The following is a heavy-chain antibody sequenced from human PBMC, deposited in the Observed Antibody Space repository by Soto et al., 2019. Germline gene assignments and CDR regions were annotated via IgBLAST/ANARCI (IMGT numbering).Heavy chain of an antibody. D-gene: IGHD2-21*02. J-gene: IGHJ4*02. CDR3: ARRVTALAVTAFES. Sequence: QVQLVQSGGEVKKPGASLKVSCKASGYTFTDYGVTWVRQAPGQGLEWMGWINTFNGDTTYAQQFQARVTMTTDTSTSTVYMDLRSLGTGDTAVYYCARRVTALAVTAFESWGQGTLVTVSS. CDR1: GYTFTDYG. V-gene: IGHV1-18*01. CDR2: INTFNGDT.